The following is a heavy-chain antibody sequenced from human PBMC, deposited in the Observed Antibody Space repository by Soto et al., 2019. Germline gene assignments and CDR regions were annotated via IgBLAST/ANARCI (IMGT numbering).Heavy chain of an antibody. D-gene: IGHD2-2*01. J-gene: IGHJ5*02. CDR2: FDPEDGET. Sequence: GPSVKVSCKVSGYTLTELSMHWVRQAPGKGLEWMGGFDPEDGETIYAQKFQGRVTMTEDTSTDTAYMELSSLRSEDTAVYYCATERRDIVVVPAAMDPWGQGTLVTVSS. CDR1: GYTLTELS. CDR3: ATERRDIVVVPAAMDP. V-gene: IGHV1-24*01.